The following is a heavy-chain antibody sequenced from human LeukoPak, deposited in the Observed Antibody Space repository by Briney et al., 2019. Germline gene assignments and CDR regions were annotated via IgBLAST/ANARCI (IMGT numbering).Heavy chain of an antibody. Sequence: PSETLSLTCTVSGGSISSSSYYWGWIRQPPGKGLEWIGSIYYSGSTYYNPSLKSRVTISVDTSKNQFSLKLSSVTAADTAVYYRARRYCSSTSCPAGAFDPWGQGTLVTVSS. D-gene: IGHD2-2*01. CDR2: IYYSGST. CDR1: GGSISSSSYY. J-gene: IGHJ5*02. CDR3: ARRYCSSTSCPAGAFDP. V-gene: IGHV4-39*07.